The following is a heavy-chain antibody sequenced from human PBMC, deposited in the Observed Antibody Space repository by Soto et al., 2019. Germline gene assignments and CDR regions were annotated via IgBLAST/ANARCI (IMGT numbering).Heavy chain of an antibody. CDR2: ISYDGSNN. V-gene: IGHV3-30-3*01. Sequence: QVQLVESGGGVVQPGRSLRLSCAASGFTFSSYDMHWVRQAPGKGLEWVAVISYDGSNNYYADSVKGRFTISRDNSKNTLCLQRNSLRAKDTAVYYCAGPSYTGYSSSWFDYWCQGTMVAVSS. D-gene: IGHD6-13*01. J-gene: IGHJ4*02. CDR3: AGPSYTGYSSSWFDY. CDR1: GFTFSSYD.